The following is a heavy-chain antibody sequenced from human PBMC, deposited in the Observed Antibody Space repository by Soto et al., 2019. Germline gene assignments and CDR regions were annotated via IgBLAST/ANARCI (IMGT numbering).Heavy chain of an antibody. CDR3: ARTIDDMIPFGRNYCYMDV. V-gene: IGHV4-39*01. Sequence: QLQLQESGPGLVKPSETLSLTCTVSGGSISSSSYYWGWIRQPPGKGLEWIGSSYYSGSTYYNPSLKSRVTISVDTSKNQFSLKLSSVTAADTAVYYCARTIDDMIPFGRNYCYMDVWGKGTTVTVSS. D-gene: IGHD3-16*01. CDR2: SYYSGST. CDR1: GGSISSSSYY. J-gene: IGHJ6*03.